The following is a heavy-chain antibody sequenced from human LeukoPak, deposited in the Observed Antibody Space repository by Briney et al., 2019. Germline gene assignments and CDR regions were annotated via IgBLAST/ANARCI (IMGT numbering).Heavy chain of an antibody. CDR1: GGSISSSSHY. CDR2: IYYSGST. CDR3: ARLPDYYYSYMDV. V-gene: IGHV4-39*01. J-gene: IGHJ6*03. Sequence: PSETLSLTCTVSGGSISSSSHYWGWIRQPPGKGLEWIGSIYYSGSTYYNPSLKSRVTISVDTSKNQFSLKLSSVTAADTAVYYCARLPDYYYSYMDVWGKGTTVTISS. D-gene: IGHD1-14*01.